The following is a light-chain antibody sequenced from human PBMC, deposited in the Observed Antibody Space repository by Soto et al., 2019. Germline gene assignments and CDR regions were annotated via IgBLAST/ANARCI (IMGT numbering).Light chain of an antibody. V-gene: IGLV2-11*01. CDR3: GSYAGSTTWV. J-gene: IGLJ3*02. Sequence: QSALTQPRSVSGSPGQSVTISCTGTSNDVGGYNYVSWYQQHPGKAPKLLISDVNKRPSGVPDRFSGSKSGNTASLIISGLQADDEADYYGGSYAGSTTWVFGGGTKLTVL. CDR1: SNDVGGYNY. CDR2: DVN.